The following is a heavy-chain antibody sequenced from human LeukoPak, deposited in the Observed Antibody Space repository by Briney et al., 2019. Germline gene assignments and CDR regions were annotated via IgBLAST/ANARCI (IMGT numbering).Heavy chain of an antibody. Sequence: SVKVSCKASGGTFSSYAISWVRQAPGQGLEWMGGIIPIFGTANYAQKFQGRVTITADGSTSTAYMELSSLRSEDTAVYYCARELAYCGGDCYFAYWGQGTLVTVSS. V-gene: IGHV1-69*13. D-gene: IGHD2-21*02. CDR2: IIPIFGTA. CDR1: GGTFSSYA. J-gene: IGHJ4*02. CDR3: ARELAYCGGDCYFAY.